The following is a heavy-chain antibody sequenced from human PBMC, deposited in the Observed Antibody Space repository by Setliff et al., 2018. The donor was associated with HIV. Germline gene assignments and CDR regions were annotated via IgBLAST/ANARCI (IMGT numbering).Heavy chain of an antibody. J-gene: IGHJ4*02. D-gene: IGHD3-3*01. Sequence: GGSLRLSCAASGFTFSSYGMHWVRQAPGKGLEWVAFIRCDGSNEYYADSVKGRFAISRDNSKNTLYLQMNSLSAEDTGVYYCTTRETLVFGVVLLDYWGQGTLVTVSS. V-gene: IGHV3-30*02. CDR3: TTRETLVFGVVLLDY. CDR1: GFTFSSYG. CDR2: IRCDGSNE.